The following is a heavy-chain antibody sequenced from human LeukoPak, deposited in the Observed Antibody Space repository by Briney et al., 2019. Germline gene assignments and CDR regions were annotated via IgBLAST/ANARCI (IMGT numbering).Heavy chain of an antibody. CDR2: IYYGGST. Sequence: SETLSLTCTVSGGSISSSSYYWGWIRQPPGKGLERIGSIYYGGSTYYNPSLKSRVTISVDTSKNQFSLKLSSVTAADTAVYYCVRVYGSGSTSTINPDALDIWGQGTMVTVSS. D-gene: IGHD3-10*01. J-gene: IGHJ3*02. V-gene: IGHV4-39*07. CDR1: GGSISSSSYY. CDR3: VRVYGSGSTSTINPDALDI.